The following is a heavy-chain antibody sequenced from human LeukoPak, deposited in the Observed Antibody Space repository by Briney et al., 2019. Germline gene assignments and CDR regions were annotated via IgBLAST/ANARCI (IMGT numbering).Heavy chain of an antibody. J-gene: IGHJ4*02. D-gene: IGHD2-2*01. CDR3: AKGHCSSTSCSHKNLYYFDY. V-gene: IGHV3-23*01. Sequence: PGGSLRLSCAASGFTFSSYAMSWVRQAPGKGLEWVSAISGSGGSTYYADSVKGRFTISRDNSKNTLYLQMNSLRAEDTAVYYCAKGHCSSTSCSHKNLYYFDYWGQGTLVTVSS. CDR2: ISGSGGST. CDR1: GFTFSSYA.